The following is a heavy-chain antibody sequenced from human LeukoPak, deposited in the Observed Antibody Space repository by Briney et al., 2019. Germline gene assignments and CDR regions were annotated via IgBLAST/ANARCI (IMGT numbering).Heavy chain of an antibody. CDR2: ISGSGGST. J-gene: IGHJ5*02. D-gene: IGHD6-19*01. CDR1: GFTFSSYA. CDR3: AKEVRELNIAVAGTAVWFDP. V-gene: IGHV3-23*01. Sequence: GGSLRLSCAASGFTFSSYAMSWVRQAPGKGLEWVSAISGSGGSTYYADSVKGRFTIPRDNSKNTLYLQMNSLRAEDTAVYYCAKEVRELNIAVAGTAVWFDPWGQGTLVTVSS.